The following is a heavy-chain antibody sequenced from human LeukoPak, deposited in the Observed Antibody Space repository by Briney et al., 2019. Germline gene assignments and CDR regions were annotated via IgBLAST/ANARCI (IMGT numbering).Heavy chain of an antibody. Sequence: SETLSLTCTVSGGSISSSSYYWGWIRQPPGKGLEWIGSIYYSGSTYYNPSLKSRVTISVDTSKNQFSLKLSSVTAADTAVYYCARDGDYWYFDLWGRGTLVTVSS. J-gene: IGHJ2*01. CDR1: GGSISSSSYY. CDR3: ARDGDYWYFDL. D-gene: IGHD4-17*01. CDR2: IYYSGST. V-gene: IGHV4-39*07.